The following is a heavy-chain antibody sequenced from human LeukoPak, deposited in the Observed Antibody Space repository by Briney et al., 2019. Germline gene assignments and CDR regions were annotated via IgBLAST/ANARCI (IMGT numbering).Heavy chain of an antibody. V-gene: IGHV3-30*02. D-gene: IGHD4-17*01. CDR1: GFTFRTYG. Sequence: PGGSLRLSCAASGFTFRTYGMHWVRQAPGKGLEWVALIKYDGSNIYYGDSVRGRFTISRDNSKESLYLQMNSLKTEDTAVYYCATDHPHGDYSESWGQGTLVTVSS. CDR3: ATDHPHGDYSES. CDR2: IKYDGSNI. J-gene: IGHJ4*02.